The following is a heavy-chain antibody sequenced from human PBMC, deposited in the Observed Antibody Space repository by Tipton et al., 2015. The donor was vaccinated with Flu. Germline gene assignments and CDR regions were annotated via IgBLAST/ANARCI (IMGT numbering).Heavy chain of an antibody. V-gene: IGHV4-61*08. Sequence: TLSLTCSVSGDSITSGGYCWSWIRQPPGKGLEWIGYIYYSGSTNYNPSLKSRVTISVDPSKNQFSLKLSSVTAADTAVYYCVGGYSENLLNYWGQGTLVTVSS. CDR1: GDSITSGGYC. D-gene: IGHD5-12*01. CDR3: VGGYSENLLNY. CDR2: IYYSGST. J-gene: IGHJ4*02.